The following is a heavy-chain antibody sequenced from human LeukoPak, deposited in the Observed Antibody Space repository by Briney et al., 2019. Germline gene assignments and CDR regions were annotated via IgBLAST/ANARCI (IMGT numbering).Heavy chain of an antibody. V-gene: IGHV4-4*07. J-gene: IGHJ6*02. CDR3: ARYGSGSYYPRSYYYGMDV. D-gene: IGHD3-10*01. Sequence: PSETLSLTCTVSGGSISSYYWSWIRQPAGKGLEWIGRIYTSGSTNYNPSLKSRVTMSVDTFKNQFSLKLSSVTAADTAVYYCARYGSGSYYPRSYYYGMDVWGQGTTVTVSS. CDR2: IYTSGST. CDR1: GGSISSYY.